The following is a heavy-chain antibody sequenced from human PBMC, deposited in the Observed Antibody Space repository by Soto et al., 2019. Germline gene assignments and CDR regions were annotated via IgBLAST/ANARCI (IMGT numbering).Heavy chain of an antibody. Sequence: SETLSLTCTVSCGSISSYYWSWIRQPPGKGLEWIGYIYYSGSTNYNPSLKSRVTISVDTSKNQFSLKLSSVTAADTAVYYCARHGLAWVFYFDYWGQGTLVTVSS. J-gene: IGHJ4*02. D-gene: IGHD3-9*01. CDR2: IYYSGST. CDR1: CGSISSYY. V-gene: IGHV4-59*08. CDR3: ARHGLAWVFYFDY.